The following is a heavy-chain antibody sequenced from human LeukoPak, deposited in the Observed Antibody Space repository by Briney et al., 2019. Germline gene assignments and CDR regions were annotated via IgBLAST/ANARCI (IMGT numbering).Heavy chain of an antibody. Sequence: ASVKVSCKASGYTFTGHAVNWVRQAPGQGPEWMGYINTKTGNPTYAQGFTGRFAFSLDTSVSTAYLQISSLKPEDTGVYYCAKGGWVAVTGMDSWGQGTLVTVSS. V-gene: IGHV7-4-1*02. CDR1: GYTFTGHA. J-gene: IGHJ4*02. CDR3: AKGGWVAVTGMDS. CDR2: INTKTGNP. D-gene: IGHD6-19*01.